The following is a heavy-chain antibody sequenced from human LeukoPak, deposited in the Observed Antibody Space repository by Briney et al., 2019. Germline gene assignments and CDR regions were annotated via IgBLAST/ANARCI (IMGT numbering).Heavy chain of an antibody. D-gene: IGHD2-8*01. V-gene: IGHV5-51*01. J-gene: IGHJ4*02. CDR3: ARIESLMGSGPFDY. CDR2: IFPGESET. Sequence: GESLKISCQGSGYKFTNYWIGWVRQMPGKGLEWMGIIFPGESETIYSPYFQGQVTISADESLSTAYLQWSSLEASDTAMYYCARIESLMGSGPFDYWGQGTLVTVSS. CDR1: GYKFTNYW.